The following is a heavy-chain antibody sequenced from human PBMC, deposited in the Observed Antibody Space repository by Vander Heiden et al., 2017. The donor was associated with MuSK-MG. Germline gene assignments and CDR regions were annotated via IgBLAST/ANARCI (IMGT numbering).Heavy chain of an antibody. J-gene: IGHJ4*02. CDR3: TRSSSSWYTY. Sequence: QVQLVQSGAEVKKPGASVKVSCNASGYTFIGYYMHWVRQAPGHGLEWMGWINPNSGDTNYAQKFQGRVTMTRDTSITTAYMELNRLRYDDTAVYYCTRSSSSWYTYWGQGTLVTVSS. CDR2: INPNSGDT. CDR1: GYTFIGYY. V-gene: IGHV1-2*02. D-gene: IGHD1-20*01.